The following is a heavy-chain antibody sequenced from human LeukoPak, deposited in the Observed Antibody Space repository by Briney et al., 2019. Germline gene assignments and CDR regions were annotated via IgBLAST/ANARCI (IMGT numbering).Heavy chain of an antibody. J-gene: IGHJ6*03. D-gene: IGHD2/OR15-2a*01. CDR3: ARNSNRYMDV. Sequence: GGSLRLSCAASGFTFRNYWMRWVRQAPGKGLEWVANIKEDGSEKYYVDSVKGRFTISRDNAKNSLYLQLNSLRAEDTAVYYCARNSNRYMDVWGKGTTVTVSS. CDR2: IKEDGSEK. V-gene: IGHV3-7*01. CDR1: GFTFRNYW.